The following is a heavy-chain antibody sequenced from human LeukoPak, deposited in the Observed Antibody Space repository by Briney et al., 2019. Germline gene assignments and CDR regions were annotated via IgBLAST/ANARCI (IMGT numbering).Heavy chain of an antibody. CDR3: ARGRDNVY. Sequence: PGGSVRLSCAASGFTFSAFWMTWVRQAPGKGLEWVASIKEDGSEKFYVDSVKGRFTISRDNAKKSLYLQMNSLTAEDAAVYYCARGRDNVYWGQGTLVTVSS. CDR2: IKEDGSEK. V-gene: IGHV3-7*04. CDR1: GFTFSAFW. D-gene: IGHD5-24*01. J-gene: IGHJ4*02.